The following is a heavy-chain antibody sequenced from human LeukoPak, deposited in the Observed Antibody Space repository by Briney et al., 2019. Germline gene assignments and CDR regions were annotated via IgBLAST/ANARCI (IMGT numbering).Heavy chain of an antibody. Sequence: GRSLRLSCAASGFTFSSYAMHWVRQAPGKGLEWVAVISYDGSNKYYADSVKGRFTISRDNSKNTLYLQMNSLRAEDTAVYYCAKERSYYYDSSKQYYYGMDVWGQGTTVTVSS. CDR1: GFTFSSYA. V-gene: IGHV3-30*04. CDR2: ISYDGSNK. D-gene: IGHD3-22*01. J-gene: IGHJ6*02. CDR3: AKERSYYYDSSKQYYYGMDV.